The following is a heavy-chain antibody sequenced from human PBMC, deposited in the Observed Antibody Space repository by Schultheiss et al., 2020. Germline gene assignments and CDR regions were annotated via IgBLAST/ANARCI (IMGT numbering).Heavy chain of an antibody. V-gene: IGHV3-NL1*01. Sequence: GGSLRLSCAASGFTFSSYAMHWVRQAPGKGLEWVSGISWNRGSIGYADSVKGRFTISRDNSKNTLYLQMNSLRAEDTAVYYCCGAGLDYWGQGTLVTVSS. CDR1: GFTFSSYA. D-gene: IGHD2-21*01. CDR2: ISWNRGSI. J-gene: IGHJ4*02. CDR3: CGAGLDY.